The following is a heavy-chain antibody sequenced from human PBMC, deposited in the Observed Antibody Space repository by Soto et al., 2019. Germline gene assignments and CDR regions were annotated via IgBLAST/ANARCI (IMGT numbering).Heavy chain of an antibody. CDR2: IYYSGST. CDR1: GGSISSSSYY. V-gene: IGHV4-39*01. CDR3: ASLGRTTLHYYYGMDV. D-gene: IGHD2-15*01. J-gene: IGHJ6*02. Sequence: SETLSLTCTVSGGSISSSSYYWGWTRQPPGKGLEWIGSIYYSGSTYYNPSLKSRVTISVDTSKNQFSLKLSSVTAADTAVYYCASLGRTTLHYYYGMDVWGQGTTVTVSS.